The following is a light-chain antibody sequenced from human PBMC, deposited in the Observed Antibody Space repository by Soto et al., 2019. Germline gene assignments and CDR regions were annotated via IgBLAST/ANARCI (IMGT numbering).Light chain of an antibody. CDR1: SSDVGSYNL. CDR3: CSYAGGSTV. J-gene: IGLJ1*01. CDR2: EVS. Sequence: QSALTQPASVSGSPGQSITISCTGTSSDVGSYNLVSWYQQHPGKAPKLMIYEVSKRPSGVSDRFSGSKSGYTASLTISGLQAEDEADFYCCSYAGGSTVFGAGTKVTVL. V-gene: IGLV2-23*02.